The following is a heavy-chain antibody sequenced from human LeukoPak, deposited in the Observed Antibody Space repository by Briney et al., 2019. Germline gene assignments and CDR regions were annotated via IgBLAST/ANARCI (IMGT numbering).Heavy chain of an antibody. CDR1: GGSISSYY. CDR3: ARSLRRFDP. CDR2: IYYSGST. Sequence: SETLSLTCTVSGGSISSYYWSWIRQPPGKGLEWIGYIYYSGSTNYNPSLKSRVTISVDTSKNQFSLKVISVTAADTAVFYCARSLRRFDPWGQGTLVTVSS. J-gene: IGHJ5*02. D-gene: IGHD4-17*01. V-gene: IGHV4-59*12.